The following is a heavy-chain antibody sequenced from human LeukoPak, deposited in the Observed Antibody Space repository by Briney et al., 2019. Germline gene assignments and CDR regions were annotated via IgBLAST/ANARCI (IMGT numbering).Heavy chain of an antibody. J-gene: IGHJ6*02. CDR3: AAGGYYYGMDV. V-gene: IGHV3-30*03. D-gene: IGHD3-10*01. CDR2: ISYDGSNK. Sequence: PGGSLRLSCAASGFTFSSYGMHWVRQAPGKGLEWVAVISYDGSNKYYADSVKGRFTISRDNSKNTLYLQMNSLRAEDTAVYYPAAGGYYYGMDVWGQGTTVTVSS. CDR1: GFTFSSYG.